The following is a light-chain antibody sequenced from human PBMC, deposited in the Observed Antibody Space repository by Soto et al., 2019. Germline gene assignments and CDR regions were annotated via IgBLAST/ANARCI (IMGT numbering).Light chain of an antibody. Sequence: EVVLTQSPATLSLSPGERATLSCGASQTVHSNYLAWYQHKPGLAPRLLIYDASNRVTGIPDRFRGSGSGTDFTLTISRLEPEDFAVYYCQQYGTSPRGTFGGGTKVEIK. CDR3: QQYGTSPRGT. CDR2: DAS. CDR1: QTVHSNY. J-gene: IGKJ4*01. V-gene: IGKV3D-20*01.